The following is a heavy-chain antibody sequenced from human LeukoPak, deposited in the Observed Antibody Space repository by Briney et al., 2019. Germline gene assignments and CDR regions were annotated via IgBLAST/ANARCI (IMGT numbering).Heavy chain of an antibody. CDR2: IYYSGST. J-gene: IGHJ4*02. Sequence: SETLSLTCTVSGYSISSSYYWSWIRQPPGKGLEWIGYIYYSGSTNYNPSLKSRVTISVDTSKNQFSLKLSSVTAADTAVYYCARCDDDYVIDYWGQGTLVTVSS. CDR1: GYSISSSYY. D-gene: IGHD3-16*01. CDR3: ARCDDDYVIDY. V-gene: IGHV4-61*01.